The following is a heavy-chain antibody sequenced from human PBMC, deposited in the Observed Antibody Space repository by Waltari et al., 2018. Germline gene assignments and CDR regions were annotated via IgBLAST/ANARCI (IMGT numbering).Heavy chain of an antibody. CDR2: IYYSGGT. D-gene: IGHD2-15*01. J-gene: IGHJ4*02. V-gene: IGHV4-39*01. Sequence: QLQLQESGPGLVKPSETLSLTCTVSGGSISSSSYYWGWIRQPPGKGLEWIGSIYYSGGTYYNPSLKSRVTISVDTSKNHCSLKLSSVTAADTAVYYCARRIVVVVAATRDLFDYWGQGTLVTVSS. CDR3: ARRIVVVVAATRDLFDY. CDR1: GGSISSSSYY.